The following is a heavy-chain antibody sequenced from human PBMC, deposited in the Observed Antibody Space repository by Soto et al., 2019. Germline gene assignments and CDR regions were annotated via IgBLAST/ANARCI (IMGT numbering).Heavy chain of an antibody. D-gene: IGHD3-22*01. CDR3: ARGVRRYYDSSGYYEFDY. Sequence: QVQLVESGGGVVQPGRSLRLSCAAYGFTFSSYAMHWVRQAPGKGLEWVAVISYDGSNKYYADSVKGRFTSSRDNSKNTLYLQMNSLRAEDTAVYYCARGVRRYYDSSGYYEFDYWGQGTLVTVSS. J-gene: IGHJ4*02. CDR2: ISYDGSNK. V-gene: IGHV3-30-3*01. CDR1: GFTFSSYA.